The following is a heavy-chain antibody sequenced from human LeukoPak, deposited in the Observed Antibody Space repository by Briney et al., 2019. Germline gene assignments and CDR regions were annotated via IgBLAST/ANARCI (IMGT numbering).Heavy chain of an antibody. CDR3: ARHSSITGGRLSGYWLDP. V-gene: IGHV4-59*08. J-gene: IGHJ5*02. CDR1: SASINRYW. Sequence: ASETLSLTCTVPSASINRYWWSWIRQPPGKGPEWVAYIFYTGSTNSNPSLKSRVTISVDTSKNQVSLKLSSVTAADTAVYYCARHSSITGGRLSGYWLDPWGQGTLVTVSS. D-gene: IGHD7-27*01. CDR2: IFYTGST.